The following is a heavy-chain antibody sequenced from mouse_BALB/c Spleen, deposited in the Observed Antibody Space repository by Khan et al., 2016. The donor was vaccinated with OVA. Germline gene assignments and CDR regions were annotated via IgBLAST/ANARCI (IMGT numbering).Heavy chain of an antibody. D-gene: IGHD3-2*02. CDR2: ISYSGNT. V-gene: IGHV3-2*02. CDR1: GYSITSDYA. J-gene: IGHJ2*01. Sequence: VQLKESGPGLVKPSQSLSLTCTVTGYSITSDYAWNWIRQFPGNKLEWMGYISYSGNTKYNPSLKSRISITRDTSKNQFFLQLNFVTTEDTATXYYERIQGGNFDYWGQGTTLTVS. CDR3: ERIQGGNFDY.